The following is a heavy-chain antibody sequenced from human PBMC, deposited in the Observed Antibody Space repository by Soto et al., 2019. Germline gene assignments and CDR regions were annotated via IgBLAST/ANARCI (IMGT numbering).Heavy chain of an antibody. J-gene: IGHJ4*02. CDR2: ISNNGGRT. D-gene: IGHD1-1*01. CDR3: AKDHNTTIQMDSDV. Sequence: GGSLRLSCAASGFTFSSYAMDWVRQAPGKGLEWVSAISNNGGRTYYAAAVKGRFTISKDNSKNTLYLQMNSLSPEDTAIYYCAKDHNTTIQMDSDVWGQASLATVYS. CDR1: GFTFSSYA. V-gene: IGHV3-23*01.